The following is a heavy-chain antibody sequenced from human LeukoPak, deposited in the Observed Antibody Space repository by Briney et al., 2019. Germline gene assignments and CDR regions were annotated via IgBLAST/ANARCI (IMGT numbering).Heavy chain of an antibody. J-gene: IGHJ4*02. CDR3: ARDIAGLGY. D-gene: IGHD2-21*01. Sequence: GGSLRLSCAASGFTFSSYWMDWVRQAPGKGLMWVSRIKNDGSDTGYADSVKGRFTISRDNAKNTLYLQISSLRAEDTAVYYRARDIAGLGYWGQGTLVTVSS. V-gene: IGHV3-74*01. CDR2: IKNDGSDT. CDR1: GFTFSSYW.